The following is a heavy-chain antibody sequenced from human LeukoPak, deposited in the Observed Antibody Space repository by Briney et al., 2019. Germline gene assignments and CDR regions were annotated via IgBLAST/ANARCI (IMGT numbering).Heavy chain of an antibody. J-gene: IGHJ4*02. D-gene: IGHD4-11*01. CDR2: ISGDGTET. CDR1: GLIFRNYA. CDR3: AKGGHYSFFDY. V-gene: IGHV3-23*01. Sequence: GGSLRLSCTASGLIFRNYAMTWVRQAPRKGLEWVSTISGDGTETFYADSVKGRFTISRDNSKNTHYLQMSSLRAEGTGIYYCAKGGHYSFFDYWGQGTLVTVSS.